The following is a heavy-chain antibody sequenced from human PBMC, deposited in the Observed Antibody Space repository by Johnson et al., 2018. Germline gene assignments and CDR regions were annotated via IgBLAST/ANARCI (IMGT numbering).Heavy chain of an antibody. D-gene: IGHD6-6*01. CDR1: GFTFDDYT. V-gene: IGHV3-43*01. CDR2: ISWDGGST. CDR3: AKDIAGYSSSSYYYYYYGMDV. J-gene: IGHJ6*02. Sequence: EVQLVESGGVVVQPGGSLRLSCAASGFTFDDYTMHWVRQAPGKCLEWVALISWDGGSTYYADSVTGRFTISRDNSKNSLYLHMNSLRTEDTALYYCAKDIAGYSSSSYYYYYYGMDVWGQGTTVNVSS.